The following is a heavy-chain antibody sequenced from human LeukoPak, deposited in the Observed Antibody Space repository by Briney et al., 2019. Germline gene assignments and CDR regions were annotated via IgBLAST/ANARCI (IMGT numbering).Heavy chain of an antibody. CDR3: ARGAVWDPGAFDI. V-gene: IGHV6-1*01. CDR2: TYYGSTWYN. D-gene: IGHD1-26*01. J-gene: IGHJ3*02. Sequence: SQTLSLTCAISGDSVSGNSAAWNWIRQSPSRGLEWLGRTYYGSTWYNDYAVSVKSRMTISPDTSKNQFSLQLNSVTPEDTAVYYCARGAVWDPGAFDIWGQGTMVTVSS. CDR1: GDSVSGNSAA.